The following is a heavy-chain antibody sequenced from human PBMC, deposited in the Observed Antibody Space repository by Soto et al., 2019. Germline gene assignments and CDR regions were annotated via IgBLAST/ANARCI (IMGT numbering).Heavy chain of an antibody. D-gene: IGHD6-13*01. Sequence: SETLSLTCTVSGDSISTGGYYWSWIRQHPGKGLEWIGYISYSGSTYYNPSLKSRVTISVDTSKNQFSLKLSSVTAADTAVFYGAGDQAAAGTDVWGQGTTVTVSS. CDR1: GDSISTGGYY. CDR3: AGDQAAAGTDV. V-gene: IGHV4-31*03. J-gene: IGHJ6*02. CDR2: ISYSGST.